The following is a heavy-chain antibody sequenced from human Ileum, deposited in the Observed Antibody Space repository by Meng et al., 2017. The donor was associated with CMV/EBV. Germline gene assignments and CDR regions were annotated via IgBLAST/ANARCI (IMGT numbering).Heavy chain of an antibody. V-gene: IGHV3-15*01. CDR2: IKSKPYAGTT. J-gene: IGHJ6*02. D-gene: IGHD1-1*01. Sequence: GESLKISCAASGFTFTNAWMSWVRQAPGKGLEWVGRIKSKPYAGTTGYGAPVKGRFTISRDDSKNMLYLQMNSLKTEDTAVYYCTAGSRAPTSPSYYYYYGMDVWGQGTTVTVSS. CDR1: GFTFTNAW. CDR3: TAGSRAPTSPSYYYYYGMDV.